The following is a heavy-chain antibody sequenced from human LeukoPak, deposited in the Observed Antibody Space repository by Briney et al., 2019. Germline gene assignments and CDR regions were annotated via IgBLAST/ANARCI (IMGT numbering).Heavy chain of an antibody. D-gene: IGHD6-19*01. CDR3: ARARYGYSSGWYEVFF. CDR2: IWYDGSNK. V-gene: IGHV3-33*01. Sequence: GGSLRLSCAASGFTFSSYGMHWVRQAPGKGLEWVAVIWYDGSNKYYADSVKGRFTISRDNSKNTLYLQMNSLRAEDTAVYYCARARYGYSSGWYEVFFWGQGTLVTVSS. CDR1: GFTFSSYG. J-gene: IGHJ4*02.